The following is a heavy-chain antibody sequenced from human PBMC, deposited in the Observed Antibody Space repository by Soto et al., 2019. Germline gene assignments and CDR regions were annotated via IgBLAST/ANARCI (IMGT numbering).Heavy chain of an antibody. V-gene: IGHV2-5*02. D-gene: IGHD3-10*01. J-gene: IGHJ4*02. Sequence: QITLKESGPTLVKPTQTLTLTCTFSGFSLDTSGVAVGWIRQPPGKGLEWLSVIYWDDDKRSSPSLRSRLTITKDTSKNQVVLKMTNMDPADTATYYCAHRHRASGGLFDYWGQGTVVTVSS. CDR3: AHRHRASGGLFDY. CDR2: IYWDDDK. CDR1: GFSLDTSGVA.